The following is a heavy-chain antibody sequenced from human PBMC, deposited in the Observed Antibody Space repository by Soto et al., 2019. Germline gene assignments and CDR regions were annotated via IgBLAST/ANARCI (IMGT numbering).Heavy chain of an antibody. CDR3: AREDSGYDRPYYFDT. D-gene: IGHD5-12*01. V-gene: IGHV3-33*01. Sequence: VQLVESGGGVVQPGRSLTLSCAASGFTFSNFGMHWVRQVPGKGLEWVAFIWYDGSKKDYAASVKGRLTISRDTSKNMVYLQMDSLRAEDMAGYYCAREDSGYDRPYYFDTWGQGTLVTVSS. CDR2: IWYDGSKK. CDR1: GFTFSNFG. J-gene: IGHJ5*02.